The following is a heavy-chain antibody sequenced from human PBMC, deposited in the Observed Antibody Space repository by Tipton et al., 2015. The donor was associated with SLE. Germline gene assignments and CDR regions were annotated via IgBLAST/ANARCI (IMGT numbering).Heavy chain of an antibody. CDR1: GGSFSGYY. CDR2: IWYDGSDE. V-gene: IGHV3-33*08. Sequence: LSLTCVVYGGSFSGYYWSWVRQAPGKGLEWVAVIWYDGSDENYADSVKGRFTISRDNSKNTLYLQMNSLRGEDTAVYYCARWRPMVRDMDVWGQGTSVTVSS. J-gene: IGHJ6*02. CDR3: ARWRPMVRDMDV. D-gene: IGHD3-10*01.